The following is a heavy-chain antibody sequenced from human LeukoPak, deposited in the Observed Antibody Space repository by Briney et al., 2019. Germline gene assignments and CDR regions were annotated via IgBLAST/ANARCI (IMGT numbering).Heavy chain of an antibody. CDR2: ISYDGSNK. D-gene: IGHD3-9*01. J-gene: IGHJ4*02. V-gene: IGHV3-30*18. CDR3: AKAFYDILTGFPN. CDR1: GFTFSSYG. Sequence: GGSLRLSCATTGFTFSSYGMHWVRQAPGKGLEWVAVISYDGSNKYYADSVKGRFTISRDNSKNTLYLQMNSLRAEDTAVYYCAKAFYDILTGFPNWGQGTLVTVSS.